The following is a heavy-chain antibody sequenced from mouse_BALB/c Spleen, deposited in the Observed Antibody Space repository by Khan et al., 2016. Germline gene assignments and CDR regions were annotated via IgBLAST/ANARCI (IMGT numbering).Heavy chain of an antibody. J-gene: IGHJ4*01. CDR1: GYTFTTAG. V-gene: IGHV9-4*02. CDR3: ASGGAAFCRSDGGAVDY. CDR2: INTDSGVP. Sequence: QIQLVQSGPHLKKPGETVRISCKASGYTFTTAGMQWVQKLPGKGLKWIGWINTDSGVPKYAEDFKGRFAFSLETSASTVYLQITNLKHEDTAAYFCASGGAAFCRSDGGAVDYWGRGTSVTVSS.